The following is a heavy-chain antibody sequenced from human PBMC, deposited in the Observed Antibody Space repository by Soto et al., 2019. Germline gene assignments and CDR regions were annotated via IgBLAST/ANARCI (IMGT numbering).Heavy chain of an antibody. CDR3: ARRYCISTSCHYYGMDV. D-gene: IGHD2-2*01. CDR1: VGTFSTCS. V-gene: IGHV1-69*12. Sequence: QVQLVQSGAEVKKPGSSVKVSCKASVGTFSTCSISWVRQAPGQGLEWMGGIIPMFGTANYAQKFQGRVTITAAESTSTAYMELSSLRSEDTAVYYCARRYCISTSCHYYGMDVWGQGTTVTVSS. J-gene: IGHJ6*02. CDR2: IIPMFGTA.